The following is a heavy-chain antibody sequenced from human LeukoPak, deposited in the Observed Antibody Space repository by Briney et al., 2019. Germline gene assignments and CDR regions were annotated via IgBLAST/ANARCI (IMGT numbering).Heavy chain of an antibody. CDR1: GFTFSSYW. J-gene: IGHJ4*02. CDR3: ARDRRRLYDSSGYYADY. CDR2: IKQDGSEK. Sequence: GSLRLSCAASGFTFSSYWMSWVRQAPGKGLEWVANIKQDGSEKYYVDSVKGRFTISRDNAKNSLYLQMNSLRAEDTAVYYCARDRRRLYDSSGYYADYRGQGTLVTVSS. V-gene: IGHV3-7*01. D-gene: IGHD3-22*01.